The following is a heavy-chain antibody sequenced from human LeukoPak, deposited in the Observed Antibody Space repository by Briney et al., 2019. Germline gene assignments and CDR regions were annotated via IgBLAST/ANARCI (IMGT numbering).Heavy chain of an antibody. D-gene: IGHD1-26*01. V-gene: IGHV3-23*01. CDR1: GFTFSSYG. CDR3: AKDMGYSGSYVSDY. Sequence: PGRSLRLSCAASGFTFSSYGMHWVRQAPGKGLEWVSGISGSGAGSYYAHSVTGRFAISRDNSKNTLYLQMNSLRAEDTAVYYCAKDMGYSGSYVSDYWGQGTLVTVSS. CDR2: ISGSGAGS. J-gene: IGHJ4*02.